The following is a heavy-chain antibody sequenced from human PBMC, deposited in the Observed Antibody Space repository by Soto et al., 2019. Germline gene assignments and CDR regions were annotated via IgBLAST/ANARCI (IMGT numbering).Heavy chain of an antibody. CDR2: INHSGST. V-gene: IGHV4-34*01. CDR3: ARVSGSYYFWFDP. Sequence: SETLSLTCAVYGGSFSGYYWSWIRQPPGKGLEWSGEINHSGSTNYNPSLKSRVTISVDTSKNQFSLKLSSVTAADTAVYYCARVSGSYYFWFDPWGQGTLVTVSS. CDR1: GGSFSGYY. J-gene: IGHJ5*02. D-gene: IGHD1-26*01.